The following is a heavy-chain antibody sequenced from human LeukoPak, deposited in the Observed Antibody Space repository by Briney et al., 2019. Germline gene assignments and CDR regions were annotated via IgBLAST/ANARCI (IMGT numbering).Heavy chain of an antibody. V-gene: IGHV1-18*01. CDR1: GYTFTSYG. Sequence: SVKVSRKASGYTFTSYGISWVRQAPGQGLEWMGWISAYNGNTNYAQKLQGRVTMTTDTSTSTAYMELRSLRSDDTAVYYCARADSSGTPNLSWGQGTLVTVSS. D-gene: IGHD3-22*01. CDR3: ARADSSGTPNLS. CDR2: ISAYNGNT. J-gene: IGHJ4*02.